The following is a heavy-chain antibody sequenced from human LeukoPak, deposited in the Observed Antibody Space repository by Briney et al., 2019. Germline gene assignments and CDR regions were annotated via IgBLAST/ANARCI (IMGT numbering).Heavy chain of an antibody. CDR3: VKGAWAGGYSDY. CDR1: GFTFDDYT. D-gene: IGHD4-23*01. Sequence: SGGSLRLSCAVSGFTFDDYTMHWVRQAPGKGLEWVAFITWDGIDTYYADSVRGRFTISRDNSKHSLYLQMNSLRTEDTALYYCVKGAWAGGYSDYWGXGTLVTVSS. J-gene: IGHJ4*02. V-gene: IGHV3-43*01. CDR2: ITWDGIDT.